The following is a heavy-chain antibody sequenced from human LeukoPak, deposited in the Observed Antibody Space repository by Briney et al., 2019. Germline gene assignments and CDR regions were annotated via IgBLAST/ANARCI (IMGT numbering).Heavy chain of an antibody. V-gene: IGHV4-39*01. CDR2: IYYSGST. D-gene: IGHD3-16*02. J-gene: IGHJ4*02. Sequence: SETLSLTCTVSGGSISSSSYYWGWIRQPPGKGLEWIGSIYYSGSTYYNPSLKSRVTISVDTSKNQFSLKLSSVTAADTAVYYCARGSVDYVWGSYRQPYFDYWGQGTLVTVSS. CDR1: GGSISSSSYY. CDR3: ARGSVDYVWGSYRQPYFDY.